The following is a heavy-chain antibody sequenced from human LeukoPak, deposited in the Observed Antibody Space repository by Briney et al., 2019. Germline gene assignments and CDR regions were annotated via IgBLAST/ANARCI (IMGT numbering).Heavy chain of an antibody. CDR1: GYTFTSYA. J-gene: IGHJ3*02. CDR2: INTNTGNP. D-gene: IGHD5-24*01. Sequence: ASVKVSCKASGYTFTSYAMNWVRQAPGQGLEWMGWINTNTGNPTYAQGFTGRFVFSLDTSVSTAYLLISSLKAEDTAVYYCARDSWADVEMATSAFDIWGQGTMVTVSS. V-gene: IGHV7-4-1*02. CDR3: ARDSWADVEMATSAFDI.